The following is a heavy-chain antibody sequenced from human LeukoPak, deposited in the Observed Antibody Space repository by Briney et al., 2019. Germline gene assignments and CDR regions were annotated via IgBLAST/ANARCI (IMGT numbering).Heavy chain of an antibody. CDR2: ISWNSGSI. J-gene: IGHJ3*02. D-gene: IGHD5-12*01. V-gene: IGHV3-9*03. Sequence: GGSLRLSCAASGFTFDDYAMHWVQQAPGKGLEWVSGISWNSGSIGYADSVKGRFTISRDNAKNSLYLQMNSLRAEDMALYYCAKGGATIWMGAFDIWGQGTMVTVSS. CDR3: AKGGATIWMGAFDI. CDR1: GFTFDDYA.